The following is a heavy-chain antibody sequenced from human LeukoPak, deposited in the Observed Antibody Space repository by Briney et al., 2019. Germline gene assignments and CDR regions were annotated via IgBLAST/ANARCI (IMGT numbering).Heavy chain of an antibody. V-gene: IGHV4-61*01. Sequence: PETLSLTCTVSGGSVSSGSYYWSWIRQPPGKGLEWIGYIYYSGSTNYNPSLKSRVTISVDTSKNQFSLKLSSVTAADTAVYYCARVDILTGYYLDYWGQGTLVTVSS. CDR2: IYYSGST. J-gene: IGHJ4*02. CDR1: GGSVSSGSYY. CDR3: ARVDILTGYYLDY. D-gene: IGHD3-9*01.